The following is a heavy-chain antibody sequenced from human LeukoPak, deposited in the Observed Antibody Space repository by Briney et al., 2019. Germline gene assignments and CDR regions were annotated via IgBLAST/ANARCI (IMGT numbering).Heavy chain of an antibody. V-gene: IGHV3-30*01. CDR1: GFTFSSYA. J-gene: IGHJ6*03. CDR3: ARSLSGSYSPYYYYYYMDV. D-gene: IGHD1-26*01. CDR2: ISYDGSNK. Sequence: GRSLRLSCAASGFTFSSYAMHWVRQAPGKGLEWVAVISYDGSNKYYADSAKGRFTISRDNSKNTLYLQMNSLRAEDTAVYYCARSLSGSYSPYYYYYYMDVWGKGTTVTVSS.